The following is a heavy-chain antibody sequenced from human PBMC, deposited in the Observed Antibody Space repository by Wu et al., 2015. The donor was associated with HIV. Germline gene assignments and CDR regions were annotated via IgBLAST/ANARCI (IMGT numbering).Heavy chain of an antibody. V-gene: IGHV1-69*05. J-gene: IGHJ6*02. CDR3: AREDRLAAADQGTGSGMDV. CDR2: IIPIFGTA. D-gene: IGHD6-13*01. CDR1: RHVSSYA. Sequence: QVQLVQSGAEVKKPGSSVKVSCKALRHVSSYAISWVRQAPGQGLEWMGGIIPIFGTANYAQKFQGRVTITTDESTSTAYMELSSLRSEDTAVYYCAREDRLAAADQGTGSGMDVWGQGDHGSPSP.